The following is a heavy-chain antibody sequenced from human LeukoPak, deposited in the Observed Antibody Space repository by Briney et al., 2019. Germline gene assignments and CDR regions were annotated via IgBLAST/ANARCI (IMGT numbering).Heavy chain of an antibody. D-gene: IGHD4-17*01. CDR1: GYTFTGYY. J-gene: IGHJ4*02. Sequence: ASAKVSCKASGYTFTGYYMHWVRQAPGQGLEWMGWINPNSGGTNYAQKFQGRVTMTRDTSISTAYMELSRLRSDDTAVYYCARGDYGSNYFDYWGQGTLVTVSS. CDR3: ARGDYGSNYFDY. V-gene: IGHV1-2*02. CDR2: INPNSGGT.